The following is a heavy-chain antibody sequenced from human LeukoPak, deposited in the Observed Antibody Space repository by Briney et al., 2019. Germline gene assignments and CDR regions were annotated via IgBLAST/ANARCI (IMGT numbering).Heavy chain of an antibody. Sequence: PGGSLRLSCAASGFTFSSYGMHCVRQAPGKGLEWVAVIWYDGSIKYYADSVKGRLTISRDNSQNTLYLQMNSLRAEDTAVYYCAIRNLDAFDIWGQGTMVTVSS. CDR1: GFTFSSYG. V-gene: IGHV3-33*01. D-gene: IGHD1-14*01. J-gene: IGHJ3*02. CDR3: AIRNLDAFDI. CDR2: IWYDGSIK.